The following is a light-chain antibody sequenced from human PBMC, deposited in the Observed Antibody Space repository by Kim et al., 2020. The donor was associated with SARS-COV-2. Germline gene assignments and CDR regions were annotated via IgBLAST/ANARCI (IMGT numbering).Light chain of an antibody. CDR3: QQYGRSPLT. V-gene: IGKV3-20*01. CDR1: QSVSSSF. J-gene: IGKJ4*01. CDR2: GAS. Sequence: PPGERATLSGRASQSVSSSFLAWYQQKPGQAPRLLIYGASSRATGIPDRFSGSGSGTDFTLTISRLEPEDFAVYYCQQYGRSPLTFGGGTKVDIK.